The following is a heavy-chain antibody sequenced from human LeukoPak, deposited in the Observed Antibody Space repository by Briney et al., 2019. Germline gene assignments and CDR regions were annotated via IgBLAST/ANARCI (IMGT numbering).Heavy chain of an antibody. V-gene: IGHV3-64D*06. Sequence: GGSLRLSCSVSGFTFSSYVMHWVRQAPGKGLEYVSAISSNGDNTYYADSVKGRFTISRDNSKNTLYLQMSSLRADDTAVYYCVRGTGYWGQGTLVTVSS. CDR3: VRGTGY. CDR2: ISSNGDNT. J-gene: IGHJ4*02. CDR1: GFTFSSYV.